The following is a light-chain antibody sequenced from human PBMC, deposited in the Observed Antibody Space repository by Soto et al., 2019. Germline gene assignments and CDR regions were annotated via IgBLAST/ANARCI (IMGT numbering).Light chain of an antibody. Sequence: DIQLTQSPSFLSGSVGDRVTITCRASQGIGSDLVWYQQKPVKAPKLLIYGASTLQGGVSSRFSGSGSGTEFTLTISSLQPEDFATYYCQQLNSYPLTFGGGTKVEIK. J-gene: IGKJ4*01. V-gene: IGKV1-9*01. CDR1: QGIGSD. CDR3: QQLNSYPLT. CDR2: GAS.